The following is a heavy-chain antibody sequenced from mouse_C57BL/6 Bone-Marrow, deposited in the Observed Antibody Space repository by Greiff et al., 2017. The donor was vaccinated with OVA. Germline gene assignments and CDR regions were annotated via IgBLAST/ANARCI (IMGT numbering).Heavy chain of an antibody. D-gene: IGHD1-1*01. CDR1: GFTFSDYY. J-gene: IGHJ1*03. CDR2: INYDGSST. V-gene: IGHV5-16*01. Sequence: EVHLVESEGGLVQPGSSMKLSCTASGFTFSDYYMAWVRQVPEKGLERVANINYDGSSTYYLDSLKSRFIISRDNAKNILYLQMSSLKSEDTATYYCARERPYYGSSYGYFDVWGTGTTVTVSS. CDR3: ARERPYYGSSYGYFDV.